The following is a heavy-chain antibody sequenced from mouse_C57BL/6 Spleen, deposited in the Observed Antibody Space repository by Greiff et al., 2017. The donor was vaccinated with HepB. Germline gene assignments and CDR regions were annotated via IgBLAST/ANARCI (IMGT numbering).Heavy chain of an antibody. D-gene: IGHD1-1*01. J-gene: IGHJ2*01. V-gene: IGHV1-81*01. CDR2: IYPRSGNT. Sequence: QVQLKESGAELARPGASVKLSCKASGYTFTSYGISWVKQRTGQGLEWIGEIYPRSGNTYYNEKFKGKATLTADKSSSTAYRELRSLTSEDSAVYFCARGVTTVVATGYFDYWGQGTTLTVSS. CDR3: ARGVTTVVATGYFDY. CDR1: GYTFTSYG.